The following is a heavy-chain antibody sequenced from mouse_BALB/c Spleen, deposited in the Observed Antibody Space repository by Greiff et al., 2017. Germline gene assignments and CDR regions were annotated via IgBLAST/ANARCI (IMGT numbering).Heavy chain of an antibody. D-gene: IGHD2-4*01. CDR3: ARGMITTGYYFDY. Sequence: EVHLVESGGGLVQPGGSLKLSCAASGFTFSSYTMSWVRQTPEKRLEWVAYISNGGGSTYYQDTVKGRFTISRDNAKNTLYLQMSSLKSEDTAMYYCARGMITTGYYFDYWGQGTTLTVSS. CDR1: GFTFSSYT. CDR2: ISNGGGST. V-gene: IGHV5-12-2*01. J-gene: IGHJ2*01.